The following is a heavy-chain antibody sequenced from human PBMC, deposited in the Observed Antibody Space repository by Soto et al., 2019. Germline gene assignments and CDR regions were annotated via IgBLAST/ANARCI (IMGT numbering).Heavy chain of an antibody. CDR3: ASGSSSWLYYFDY. Sequence: SSETLSLTCTVSGGSISSGDYYWSWIRQPPGKGLEWIGYIYYSGSTYYNPSLKSRVTISVDTSKNQFSLKLSSVTAADTAVYYCASGSSSWLYYFDYWGKGTLVTVSS. CDR1: GGSISSGDYY. D-gene: IGHD6-13*01. CDR2: IYYSGST. V-gene: IGHV4-30-4*01. J-gene: IGHJ4*02.